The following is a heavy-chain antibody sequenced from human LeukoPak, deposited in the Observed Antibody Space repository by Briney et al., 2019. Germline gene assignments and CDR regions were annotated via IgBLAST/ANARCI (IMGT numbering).Heavy chain of an antibody. Sequence: GRSLRLSCAASGFSFDEYAMHLVRQAPGKGLELVSGINWSGGSLGYADSVKGRFTISRDNAMNSLYLQMNHLRPEDTAFYYCAKDNYDILTGTIWGYFDLWGRGTRVTVSS. CDR1: GFSFDEYA. CDR3: AKDNYDILTGTIWGYFDL. CDR2: INWSGGSL. D-gene: IGHD3-9*01. V-gene: IGHV3-9*01. J-gene: IGHJ2*01.